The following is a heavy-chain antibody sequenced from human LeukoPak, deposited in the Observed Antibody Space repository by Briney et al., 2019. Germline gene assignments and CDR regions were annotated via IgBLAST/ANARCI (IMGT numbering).Heavy chain of an antibody. CDR2: ISYDESNQ. Sequence: GGSLRLSCAASGFTVSSYYMNWVRQAPGKGLEWVAAISYDESNQSYADSVKGRFTISRDNSKNTLYLQMNSLRAEDTAVYYCAKARPTYMFRGVPLDVWGKGTTVPVSS. V-gene: IGHV3-30*18. J-gene: IGHJ6*04. CDR1: GFTVSSYY. D-gene: IGHD3-10*01. CDR3: AKARPTYMFRGVPLDV.